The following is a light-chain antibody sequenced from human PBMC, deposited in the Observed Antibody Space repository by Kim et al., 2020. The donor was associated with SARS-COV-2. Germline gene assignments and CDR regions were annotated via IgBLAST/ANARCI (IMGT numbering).Light chain of an antibody. CDR1: SSNIGNNY. V-gene: IGLV1-51*01. J-gene: IGLJ1*01. CDR3: GTWDNSLNGYV. CDR2: DHN. Sequence: QSVLTQPPSVSAAPGQKVTISCSGRSSNIGNNYVSWYQQLPRTAPKLLIYDHNKRPSGIPDRFSGSKSGTSATLGITGLQTGDEADYYCGTWDNSLNGYVFGTGTKVTVL.